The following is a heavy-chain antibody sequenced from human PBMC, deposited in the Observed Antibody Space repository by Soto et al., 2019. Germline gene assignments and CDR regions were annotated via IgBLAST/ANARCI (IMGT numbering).Heavy chain of an antibody. Sequence: ASVKVSCKASGYTFTSYGISWVRRAPGQGLEWMGWISAYNGNTNYAQKLQGRVTMTTDTSTSTAYMELRSLRSDDTAVYYCARDIKPVLLWFVDEYYFDYWGQGTLVTSPQ. V-gene: IGHV1-18*04. CDR2: ISAYNGNT. J-gene: IGHJ4*02. D-gene: IGHD3-10*01. CDR1: GYTFTSYG. CDR3: ARDIKPVLLWFVDEYYFDY.